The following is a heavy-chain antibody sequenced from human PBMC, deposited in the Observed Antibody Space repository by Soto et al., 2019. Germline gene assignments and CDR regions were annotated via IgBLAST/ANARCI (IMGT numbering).Heavy chain of an antibody. V-gene: IGHV1-18*04. D-gene: IGHD6-19*01. CDR3: ARDPSNTSGTRIWSDP. CDR2: ISAYNGDT. CDR1: GYTFTSHG. J-gene: IGHJ5*02. Sequence: ASVKVSCKASGYTFTSHGINWVRQAPGQGLELMGWISAYNGDTKYEQKFQGRVTMTTDASSRTAYMELKSLSSDDTAVYFCARDPSNTSGTRIWSDPWGQATKVTVYS.